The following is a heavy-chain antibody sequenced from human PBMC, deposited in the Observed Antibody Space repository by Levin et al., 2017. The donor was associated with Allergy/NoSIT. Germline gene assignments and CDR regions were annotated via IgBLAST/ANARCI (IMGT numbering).Heavy chain of an antibody. V-gene: IGHV3-48*01. D-gene: IGHD2-15*01. CDR3: ARPGEGYCSGGSCYPR. CDR2: ISSSSSTI. CDR1: GFTFSSYS. J-gene: IGHJ4*02. Sequence: PKASVKVSCAASGFTFSSYSMNWVRQAPGKGLEWVSYISSSSSTIYYADSVKGRFTISRDNAKNSLYLQMNSLRAEDTAVYYCARPGEGYCSGGSCYPRWGQGTLVTVSS.